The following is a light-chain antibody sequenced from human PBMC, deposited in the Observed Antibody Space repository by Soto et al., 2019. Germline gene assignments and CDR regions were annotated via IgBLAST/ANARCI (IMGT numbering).Light chain of an antibody. J-gene: IGLJ3*02. CDR2: EGS. Sequence: QSALTQPASVSGSPGQSITISCTGTSSDVGSYNLVSWYQQHPGKAPKLMIYEGSKRPSGVSNRFSGSKSGNTASLTISGLQADDEADYCCCSYAGSSTLNWVFGGGTKLTVL. CDR1: SSDVGSYNL. V-gene: IGLV2-23*01. CDR3: CSYAGSSTLNWV.